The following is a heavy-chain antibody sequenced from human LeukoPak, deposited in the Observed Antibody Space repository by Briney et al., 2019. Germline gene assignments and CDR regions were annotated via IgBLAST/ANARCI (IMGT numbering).Heavy chain of an antibody. CDR3: ARAVNDYGDYVYDY. D-gene: IGHD4-17*01. V-gene: IGHV3-21*01. J-gene: IGHJ4*02. Sequence: GGSLRLSCAASGFTFSVYSMNWVRQAPGKGLEWVSSINSRSSYIYYADSVKGRFTISRDNANNSLYLQMHSLRAEDTAMYYCARAVNDYGDYVYDYWGQGTLVTVSS. CDR2: INSRSSYI. CDR1: GFTFSVYS.